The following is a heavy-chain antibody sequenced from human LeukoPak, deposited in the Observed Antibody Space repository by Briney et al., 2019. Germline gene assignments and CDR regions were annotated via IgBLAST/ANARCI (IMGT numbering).Heavy chain of an antibody. Sequence: GGSLRLSCAASGFAFNSYAMTWVRQAPGKGLEWVSTISGDTGTTYFADSVKGRFTISSDNSKNTHYLQMNSLRAEDTAVYYCAKGGVREVLDYGGQGTLVTVSS. D-gene: IGHD3-10*01. CDR2: ISGDTGTT. CDR1: GFAFNSYA. V-gene: IGHV3-23*01. J-gene: IGHJ4*02. CDR3: AKGGVREVLDY.